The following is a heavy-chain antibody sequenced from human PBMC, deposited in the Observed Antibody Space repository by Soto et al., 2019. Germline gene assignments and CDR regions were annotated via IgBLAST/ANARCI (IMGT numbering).Heavy chain of an antibody. CDR2: ISYDGSNK. CDR3: ARGNGQWPNWSGP. Sequence: GGSLRLSCAASGFTFSSYGMHWVRQAPGKGLEWVAVISYDGSNKYYADSVKGRFTISRDNSKNTLYLQMNRLRAEDTAVYYWARGNGQWPNWSGPWGQGTLVTVSS. J-gene: IGHJ5*02. CDR1: GFTFSSYG. D-gene: IGHD6-19*01. V-gene: IGHV3-30*03.